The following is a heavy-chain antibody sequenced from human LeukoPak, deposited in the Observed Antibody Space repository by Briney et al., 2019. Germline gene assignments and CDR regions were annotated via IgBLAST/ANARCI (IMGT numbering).Heavy chain of an antibody. CDR1: GYTFTGYY. CDR3: AREVSEGYCSGGSCIYFDY. D-gene: IGHD2-15*01. CDR2: INPNSGGS. V-gene: IGHV1-2*02. Sequence: GASVKVSCKASGYTFTGYYMHWVRQAPGQGLEWMGWINPNSGGSKYAHKFQGRATMTRDTSISAAYMELNRLTSDDTPVYYCAREVSEGYCSGGSCIYFDYWGQGTLVTVSS. J-gene: IGHJ4*02.